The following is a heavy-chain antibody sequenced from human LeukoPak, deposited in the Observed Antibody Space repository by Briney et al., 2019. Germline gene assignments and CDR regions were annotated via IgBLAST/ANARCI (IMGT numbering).Heavy chain of an antibody. J-gene: IGHJ4*02. V-gene: IGHV3-21*01. D-gene: IGHD5-18*01. CDR1: GFTFSSYS. Sequence: NPGGSLRLSCAASGFTFSSYSMNWVRQAPGKGLEWVSSISSSSSYIYYADSVKGRFTISRDNAKNSLYLQMNSLRAEDTAVYYCAREGSAMVDFDYWGQGTLVTVSS. CDR2: ISSSSSYI. CDR3: AREGSAMVDFDY.